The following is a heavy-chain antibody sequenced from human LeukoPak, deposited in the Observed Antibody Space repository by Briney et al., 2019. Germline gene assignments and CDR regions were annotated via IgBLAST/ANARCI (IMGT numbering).Heavy chain of an antibody. CDR3: ARHGPYYGSGSYYPRSYFDY. Sequence: SETLSLTCAVYGGSFSGYYWGWIRQPPGKGLEWIGSIYYSGSTYYNPSLKSRVTVSVDTSKNQFSLKLSSVTAADTAVYYCARHGPYYGSGSYYPRSYFDYWGQGTLVTVSS. V-gene: IGHV4-39*01. D-gene: IGHD3-10*01. J-gene: IGHJ4*02. CDR2: IYYSGST. CDR1: GGSFSGYY.